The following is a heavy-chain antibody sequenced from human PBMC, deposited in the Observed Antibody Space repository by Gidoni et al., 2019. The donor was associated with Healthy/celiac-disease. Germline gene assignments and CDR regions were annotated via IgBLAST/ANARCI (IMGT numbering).Heavy chain of an antibody. V-gene: IGHV3-30-3*01. J-gene: IGHJ1*01. CDR2: ISYDESNK. CDR1: GFTFSNYA. Sequence: QVQLVESGGGVVQPGRSLRLSCAASGFTFSNYAMHWVRQAPGKGLEWVAVISYDESNKYYADSVEGRFTISRDNSKNTLYLQMNSLRTEDTAVYYCARISCSSTSCYRPGYFQHWGQGTLVTVSS. CDR3: ARISCSSTSCYRPGYFQH. D-gene: IGHD2-2*01.